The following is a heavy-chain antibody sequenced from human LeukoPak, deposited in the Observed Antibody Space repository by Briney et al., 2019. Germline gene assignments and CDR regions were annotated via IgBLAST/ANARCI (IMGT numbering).Heavy chain of an antibody. CDR2: ITGGHYAT. CDR3: TKDPNGDYIGAFDP. Sequence: PGGSLRLSCAASGSSFSSFAMTWVRQAPGKGLEWVSSITGGHYATYNTDSVKGRFTISRDNAKNTLYLQMNSLRADDTAIYYRTKDPNGDYIGAFDPWGQGTRVTVSS. D-gene: IGHD4-17*01. J-gene: IGHJ5*02. V-gene: IGHV3-23*01. CDR1: GSSFSSFA.